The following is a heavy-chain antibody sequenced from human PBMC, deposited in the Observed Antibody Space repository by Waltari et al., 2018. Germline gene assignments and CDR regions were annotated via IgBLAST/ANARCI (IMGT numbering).Heavy chain of an antibody. Sequence: EVQLVESGGGLVKPGGSLRLSCADLGFTFSSSTLNGVRPAPGKGLEGVSSISGSSSYISYADSVKGRFTISRDNAKNSLYLQMNSLRAEDTAVYYCARDRGDLTIFGVVISPLDYWGQGTLVTVSS. CDR3: ARDRGDLTIFGVVISPLDY. D-gene: IGHD3-3*01. CDR1: GFTFSSST. CDR2: ISGSSSYI. V-gene: IGHV3-21*01. J-gene: IGHJ4*02.